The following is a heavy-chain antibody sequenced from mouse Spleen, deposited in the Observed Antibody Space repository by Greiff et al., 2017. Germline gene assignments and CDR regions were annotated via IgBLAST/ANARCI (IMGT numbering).Heavy chain of an antibody. CDR1: GYSITSGYY. D-gene: IGHD2-4*01. CDR2: ISYDGSN. Sequence: EVKLQESGPGLVKPSQSLSLTCSVTGYSITSGYYWNWIRQFPGNKLEWMGYISYDGSNNYNPSLKNRISITRDTSKNQFFLKLNSVTTEDTATYYCAREITARDYFDYWGQGTTLTVSS. V-gene: IGHV3-6*02. J-gene: IGHJ2*01. CDR3: AREITARDYFDY.